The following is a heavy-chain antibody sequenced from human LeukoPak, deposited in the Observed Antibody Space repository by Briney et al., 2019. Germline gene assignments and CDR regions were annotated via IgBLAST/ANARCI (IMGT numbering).Heavy chain of an antibody. CDR3: AREFQNRGYYDSSGPAY. CDR2: IIPIFGTA. CDR1: GGTFSSYA. J-gene: IGHJ4*02. Sequence: SVKVSCKASGGTFSSYAISWVRQAPGQGLEWMGGIIPIFGTADYAQKFQGRVTITTDESTSTAYMELSSLRSEDTAVYYCAREFQNRGYYDSSGPAYWGQGTLVTVSS. V-gene: IGHV1-69*05. D-gene: IGHD3-22*01.